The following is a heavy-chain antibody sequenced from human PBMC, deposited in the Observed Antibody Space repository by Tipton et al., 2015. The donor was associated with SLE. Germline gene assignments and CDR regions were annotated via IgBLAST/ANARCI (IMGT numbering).Heavy chain of an antibody. CDR3: ARHGDDFWSVRGAFDI. CDR1: GGSISSSSYY. J-gene: IGHJ3*02. Sequence: TLSLTCTVSGGSISSSSYYWGWIRQPPGKGLEWIGSTYYSGSTYYNPSLKSRVTISVDTSKNQFSLKLSSVTAADTAVYYCARHGDDFWSVRGAFDIWGQGTMVTVSS. CDR2: TYYSGST. D-gene: IGHD3-3*01. V-gene: IGHV4-39*07.